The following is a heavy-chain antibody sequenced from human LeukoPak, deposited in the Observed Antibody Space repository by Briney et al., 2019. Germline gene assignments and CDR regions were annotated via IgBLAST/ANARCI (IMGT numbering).Heavy chain of an antibody. Sequence: GGSLRLSCAASGFTFSDYYMSWIRQAPGKGLEWVSYISSSSSYTNYADSVKGRLTTSRDNAKNLLYLQMNSLRAEDTAVYYCARDPGYCSSTSCYGGGVVYWGQGTLVTVSS. CDR1: GFTFSDYY. CDR3: ARDPGYCSSTSCYGGGVVY. V-gene: IGHV3-11*06. J-gene: IGHJ4*02. D-gene: IGHD2-2*01. CDR2: ISSSSSYT.